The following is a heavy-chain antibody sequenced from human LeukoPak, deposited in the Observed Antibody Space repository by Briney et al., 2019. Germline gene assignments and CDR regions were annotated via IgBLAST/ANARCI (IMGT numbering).Heavy chain of an antibody. CDR1: GGSISSGDYY. V-gene: IGHV4-30-4*08. CDR2: IYYSGST. CDR3: ARATYSSGWYSY. D-gene: IGHD6-19*01. J-gene: IGHJ4*02. Sequence: SQTLSLTCTVSGGSISSGDYYWSWIRQPPGKGLEWIGYIYYSGSTNYNPSLKSRVTISVDTSKNQFSLKLSSVTAADTAVYYCARATYSSGWYSYWGQGTLVTVSS.